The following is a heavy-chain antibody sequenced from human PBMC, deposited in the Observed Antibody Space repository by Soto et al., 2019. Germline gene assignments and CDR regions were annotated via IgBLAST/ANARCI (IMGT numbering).Heavy chain of an antibody. V-gene: IGHV1-3*05. Sequence: QVQLVQSGAEEKKPGASVKVSCKASGYTFTSYAMHWVRQAPGQRLEWMGWINAGNGNTKYSQKFQGRVTITRDTSASTAYMELSSLRSEDTAVYYCARGRFYAVAGLTYYYYGMDVWGQGTTVTVSS. J-gene: IGHJ6*02. CDR1: GYTFTSYA. CDR2: INAGNGNT. CDR3: ARGRFYAVAGLTYYYYGMDV. D-gene: IGHD6-19*01.